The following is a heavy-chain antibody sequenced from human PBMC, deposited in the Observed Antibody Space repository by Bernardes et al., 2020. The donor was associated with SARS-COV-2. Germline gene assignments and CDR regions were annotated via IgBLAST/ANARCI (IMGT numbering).Heavy chain of an antibody. CDR2: ISSSSSYI. J-gene: IGHJ6*02. V-gene: IGHV3-21*01. Sequence: GGSLRLSCAASGFTFSSYSMNWVRQAPGKGLEWVSSISSSSSYIYYADSVKGRFTISRDNAKNSLYLQMNSLRAEDTAVYYCARLTAMVIEYGMDVWGQGTTVTVSS. D-gene: IGHD5-18*01. CDR1: GFTFSSYS. CDR3: ARLTAMVIEYGMDV.